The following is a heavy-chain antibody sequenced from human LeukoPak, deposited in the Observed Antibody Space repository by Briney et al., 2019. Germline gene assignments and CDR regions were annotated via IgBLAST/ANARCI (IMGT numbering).Heavy chain of an antibody. CDR2: ISGSGGAT. CDR1: GFTFSSYA. Sequence: PGGSLRLSCAASGFTFSSYAMSWVRQAPGKGLEWVSSISGSGGATYYADSVKGRFTISRDNSKNTLYLQMNSLRADDTAVYYCAKDRGLVAPIEGFDFWGQGTLVTVSS. CDR3: AKDRGLVAPIEGFDF. V-gene: IGHV3-23*01. D-gene: IGHD5-12*01. J-gene: IGHJ4*02.